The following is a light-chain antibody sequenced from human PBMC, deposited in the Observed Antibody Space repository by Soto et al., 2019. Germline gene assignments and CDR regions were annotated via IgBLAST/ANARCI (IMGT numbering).Light chain of an antibody. Sequence: QSALTQPASVSGSPGQSITISCTGTSIDIGGSDFVSWYQQHPGKAPKLVMSEVNNRPSGVSSRFSGSKSGNTASLTISGLQAEDEADYYCCSYTTTNTVVFGGGTKLTVL. CDR1: SIDIGGSDF. V-gene: IGLV2-14*01. CDR2: EVN. CDR3: CSYTTTNTVV. J-gene: IGLJ2*01.